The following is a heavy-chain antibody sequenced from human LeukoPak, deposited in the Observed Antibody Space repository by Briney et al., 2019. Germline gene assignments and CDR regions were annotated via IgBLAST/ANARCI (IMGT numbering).Heavy chain of an antibody. CDR3: ARRDVVVQDAMVTVDP. V-gene: IGHV1-8*01. CDR2: MNPNSGNT. J-gene: IGHJ5*02. Sequence: ASVKVSCKAAESTFTRYVINGVPQSTGQGLEWMGWMNPNSGNTGYAQKFQGRVTMTRNTSKSTAYMELSSLRSEDTAVYYCARRDVVVQDAMVTVDPWGKGTLVTVSS. D-gene: IGHD2-15*01. CDR1: ESTFTRYV.